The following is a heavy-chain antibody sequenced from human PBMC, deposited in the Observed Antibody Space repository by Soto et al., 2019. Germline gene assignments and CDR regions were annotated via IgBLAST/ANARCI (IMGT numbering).Heavy chain of an antibody. D-gene: IGHD2-15*01. CDR1: GGSVSSGSYY. Sequence: QVQLQESGPGLVKPSETLSLTCTVSGGSVSSGSYYWSGIRQPPGKGLEWIGYIYYSGSTNYNPSLKSRVTISVDTSTNQFSLKLSSVTAADTAVYYCAREVGGGRIWQRYYFDYWGQGTLVTVSS. CDR3: AREVGGGRIWQRYYFDY. V-gene: IGHV4-61*01. CDR2: IYYSGST. J-gene: IGHJ4*02.